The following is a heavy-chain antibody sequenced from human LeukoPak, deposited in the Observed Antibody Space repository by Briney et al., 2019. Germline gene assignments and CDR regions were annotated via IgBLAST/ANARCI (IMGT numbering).Heavy chain of an antibody. CDR1: GYTFTSYD. V-gene: IGHV1-8*01. Sequence: ASVKVSCKASGYTFTSYDINRVRQATGQGLEWMGWMNPNSGNTGYAQKFQGRVTMTRNTSISTAYMELSSLRSEGTAVYYCASLARNGDYDSSGYAFDIWGQGTMVTVSS. CDR3: ASLARNGDYDSSGYAFDI. CDR2: MNPNSGNT. D-gene: IGHD3-22*01. J-gene: IGHJ3*02.